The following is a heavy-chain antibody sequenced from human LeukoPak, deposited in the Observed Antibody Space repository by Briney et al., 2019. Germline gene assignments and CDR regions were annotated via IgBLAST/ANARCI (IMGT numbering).Heavy chain of an antibody. CDR3: ARVLRGP. J-gene: IGHJ5*02. CDR1: GGSFSGYY. CDR2: INHSGST. D-gene: IGHD3-16*01. Sequence: SETLSLTCAVYGGSFSGYYWSWIRQSPGKGLEWIGEINHSGSTNYNPSLKSRVTISVDTSKNQFSLKLSSVTAADTAVYYCARVLRGPWGQGTLVTVSS. V-gene: IGHV4-34*01.